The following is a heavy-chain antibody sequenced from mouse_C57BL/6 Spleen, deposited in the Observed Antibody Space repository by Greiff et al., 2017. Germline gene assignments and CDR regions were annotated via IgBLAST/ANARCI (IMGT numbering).Heavy chain of an antibody. CDR2: ISGGGGNT. Sequence: EVKLVESGGGLVKPGGSLKLSCAASGFTFSSYTMSWVRQTPEKRLEWVATISGGGGNTYYPDSVKGRFTISRANAKNTLYLQMSSLRSEDTAMYYCARLGDYGSSYGLAYWGQGTLVTVSA. J-gene: IGHJ3*01. CDR1: GFTFSSYT. V-gene: IGHV5-9*04. CDR3: ARLGDYGSSYGLAY. D-gene: IGHD1-1*01.